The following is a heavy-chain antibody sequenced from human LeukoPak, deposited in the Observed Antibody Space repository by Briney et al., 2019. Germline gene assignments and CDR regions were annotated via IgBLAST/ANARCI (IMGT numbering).Heavy chain of an antibody. D-gene: IGHD6-13*01. J-gene: IGHJ4*02. V-gene: IGHV4-31*03. CDR2: IYYSGST. CDR1: GGSISSGGYH. Sequence: SQTLSLTCTVSGGSISSGGYHWSRIRQHPGKGLVWIGYIYYSGSTYYNPSLKSRVTISVDTYKNQFSLKLSSVTAADTAVYYCARGYSSSWYYFDYWGQGTLVTVSS. CDR3: ARGYSSSWYYFDY.